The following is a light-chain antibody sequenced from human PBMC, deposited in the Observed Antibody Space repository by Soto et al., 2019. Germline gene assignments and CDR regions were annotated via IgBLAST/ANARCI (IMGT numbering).Light chain of an antibody. CDR3: SSYTGSSTVV. J-gene: IGLJ2*01. CDR1: SSDVGAYNL. CDR2: DVS. Sequence: QSALTQPASVAGSPGQSITISSTGTSSDVGAYNLVSWYQQHPGTAPKVLIYDVSNRPSGVSYRFSGSKSGNTASLTISGLQAEDEADSYCSSYTGSSTVVFGGGAKLTVL. V-gene: IGLV2-14*01.